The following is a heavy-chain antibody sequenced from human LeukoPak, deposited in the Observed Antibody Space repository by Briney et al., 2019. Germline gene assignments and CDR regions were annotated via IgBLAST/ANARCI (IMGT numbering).Heavy chain of an antibody. CDR1: GFTLSSYG. CDR3: ARGGYDLWSGYRIDY. D-gene: IGHD3-3*01. Sequence: GGSLRLSCAASGFTLSSYGMHWVRQAPGKGLEWVAVIWFDGTNKYYRGSVKGRFTISRDNSKNTLYLQMNSLRAEDTAVYYCARGGYDLWSGYRIDYWGQGTLVTVSS. CDR2: IWFDGTNK. V-gene: IGHV3-33*01. J-gene: IGHJ4*02.